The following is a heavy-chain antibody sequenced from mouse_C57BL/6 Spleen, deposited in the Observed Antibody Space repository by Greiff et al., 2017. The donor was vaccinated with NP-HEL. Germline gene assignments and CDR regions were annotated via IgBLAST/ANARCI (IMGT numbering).Heavy chain of an antibody. CDR2: INPRSGNI. D-gene: IGHD2-3*01. J-gene: IGHJ4*01. V-gene: IGHV1-81*01. CDR3: ARSDGYYVDYYAMDY. CDR1: GFTFTSYG. Sequence: VQLQQSGAELARPGASVKLSCKASGFTFTSYGISWVQQAPGQGLEWIGEINPRSGNIYYNEKFKGRVTLTADNSSSTAFMELRSLTSEDSAVYFCARSDGYYVDYYAMDYWGQGTSVTVSS.